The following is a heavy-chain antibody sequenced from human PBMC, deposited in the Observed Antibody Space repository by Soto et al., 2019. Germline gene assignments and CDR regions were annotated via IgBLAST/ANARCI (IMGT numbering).Heavy chain of an antibody. CDR1: GGTFSSYA. CDR2: SIPIFGTA. J-gene: IGHJ4*02. Sequence: QVQLVQSGAEVKKPGSSVKVSCKASGGTFSSYAISWVRQSPGQGLEWMGGSIPIFGTANYAEKFQGRVTITADESTSTVYMELSSLRSEDTAVYYCARCEGYCSGGPFDYWGQGTLVTVSS. CDR3: ARCEGYCSGGPFDY. D-gene: IGHD2-15*01. V-gene: IGHV1-69*12.